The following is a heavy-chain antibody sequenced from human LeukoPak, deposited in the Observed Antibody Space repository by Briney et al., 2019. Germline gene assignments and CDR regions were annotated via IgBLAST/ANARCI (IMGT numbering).Heavy chain of an antibody. J-gene: IGHJ6*03. Sequence: GGSLRLSCAASGFTFDDYGMSWVRQAPGKGLEWVSSIGTSTSYIYYADSVKGRFTISRDNAKNSLYLQMNSLRAEDTAVYHCASEGTRAWDDYYYYMDVWGKGTTVTVSS. CDR3: ASEGTRAWDDYYYYMDV. V-gene: IGHV3-21*01. CDR1: GFTFDDYG. CDR2: IGTSTSYI. D-gene: IGHD1-1*01.